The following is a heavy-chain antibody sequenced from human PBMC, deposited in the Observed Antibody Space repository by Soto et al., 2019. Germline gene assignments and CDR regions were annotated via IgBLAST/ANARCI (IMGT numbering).Heavy chain of an antibody. CDR3: ARDVGGSGYFNVDP. J-gene: IGHJ5*02. V-gene: IGHV4-59*01. CDR1: GGSISSYY. CDR2: IYYSGSI. D-gene: IGHD3-22*01. Sequence: PSETLSLTCTVSGGSISSYYWSWIRQPPGKGLEWIGYIYYSGSINYNPSLKSRVTISVDTSKNQFSLKLSSVTAADTAVYYCARDVGGSGYFNVDPWGQGTLVTVSS.